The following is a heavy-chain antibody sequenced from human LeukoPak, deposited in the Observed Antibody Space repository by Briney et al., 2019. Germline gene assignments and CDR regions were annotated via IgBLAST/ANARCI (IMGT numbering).Heavy chain of an antibody. V-gene: IGHV2-5*02. CDR2: IYWDDDK. D-gene: IGHD3-10*01. J-gene: IGHJ4*02. Sequence: ESGPTLVKPTQTLTLTCTFSGFSLSTSGVGVGWIRQPPGKALEWLALIYWDDDKRYSPSLKSRLTITKDTSKNQVVLTMTNMDPVDTATYYFAHMEMDGSGSYPFDYWGQGTLVTVSS. CDR1: GFSLSTSGVG. CDR3: AHMEMDGSGSYPFDY.